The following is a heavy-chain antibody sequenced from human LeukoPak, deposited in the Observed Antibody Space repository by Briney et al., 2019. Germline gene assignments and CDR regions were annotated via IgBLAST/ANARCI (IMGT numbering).Heavy chain of an antibody. Sequence: SVTVSCKASGGTFSSYAISWVRQAPGQGLEWMGGIIPIFGTANYAQKFQGRVTITADESTSTAYMELSSLRSEDTAVYYCARSKGLAMIVVPHGMDVWGQGTTVTVSS. D-gene: IGHD3-22*01. V-gene: IGHV1-69*01. CDR2: IIPIFGTA. CDR1: GGTFSSYA. CDR3: ARSKGLAMIVVPHGMDV. J-gene: IGHJ6*02.